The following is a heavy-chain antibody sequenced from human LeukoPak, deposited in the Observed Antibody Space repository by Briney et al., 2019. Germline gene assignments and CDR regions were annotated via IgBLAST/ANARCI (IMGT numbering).Heavy chain of an antibody. CDR1: GVSISPFY. D-gene: IGHD3-3*01. J-gene: IGHJ3*01. CDR3: ARLSAAVHLGAFDL. Sequence: SETLSLTYAVSGVSISPFYWAWIRQPPGKGLEWIGYIHTSGSNNQYPSLKSRVTISVDKSKNHFSLRLTSVTAADTAVYYCARLSAAVHLGAFDLWGQGTMVTVSS. CDR2: IHTSGSN. V-gene: IGHV4-4*09.